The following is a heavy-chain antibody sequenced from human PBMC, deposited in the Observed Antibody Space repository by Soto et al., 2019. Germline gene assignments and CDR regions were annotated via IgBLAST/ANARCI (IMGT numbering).Heavy chain of an antibody. CDR2: LNSDGSSA. J-gene: IGHJ4*02. CDR3: VRGKRGGWYLDY. Sequence: EVQLVESGGGLVQPGGSLRLSCAASGFTFSSYWLHWVRQAPGKGLVWLSRLNSDGSSAYYADSVKGRFTISRDNAQNTVYLQMNRLGDEDTAVYYCVRGKRGGWYLDYWGQGTLVTVSS. D-gene: IGHD6-19*01. CDR1: GFTFSSYW. V-gene: IGHV3-74*01.